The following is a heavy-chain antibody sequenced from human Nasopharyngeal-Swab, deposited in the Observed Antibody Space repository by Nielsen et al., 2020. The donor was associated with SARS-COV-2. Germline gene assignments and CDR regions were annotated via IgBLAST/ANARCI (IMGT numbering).Heavy chain of an antibody. J-gene: IGHJ4*02. V-gene: IGHV4-59*01. Sequence: WIRQPPGKGLEWIRYIYYSGSTNYNPSLKSRVTISVDTSKNQFSLKLSSVTAADTAVYYCARGWIQLWTSYFDYWGQGTLVTVSS. CDR3: ARGWIQLWTSYFDY. CDR2: IYYSGST. D-gene: IGHD5-18*01.